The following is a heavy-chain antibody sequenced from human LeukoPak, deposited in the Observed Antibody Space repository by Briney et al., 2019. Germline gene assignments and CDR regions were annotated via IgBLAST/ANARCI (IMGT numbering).Heavy chain of an antibody. Sequence: GGSLRLSCAASGFTFSDYWMSWVRQAPGKGLEWVANIKYHGSDEHYVDSVRGRFTISRDNSKNTLYLQMNSLRAEDTAVYYCARAPPNNYYDSSGYFDYWGQGTLVTVSS. J-gene: IGHJ4*02. CDR1: GFTFSDYW. V-gene: IGHV3-7*03. D-gene: IGHD3-22*01. CDR2: IKYHGSDE. CDR3: ARAPPNNYYDSSGYFDY.